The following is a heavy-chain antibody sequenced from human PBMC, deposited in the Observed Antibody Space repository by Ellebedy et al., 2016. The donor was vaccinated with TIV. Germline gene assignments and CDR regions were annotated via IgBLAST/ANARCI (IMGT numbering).Heavy chain of an antibody. V-gene: IGHV4-39*07. D-gene: IGHD6-25*01. CDR1: GGSISSGGYY. Sequence: SETLSLTXTVSGGSISSGGYYWGWIRQPPGKGLEWIGSIYYSGRTHYNPSLKSRVTISVDTSKNQFSLKLSSVTAADTAVYYCARDSDSSEWYGLVNFDNWGQGTLVTVSS. J-gene: IGHJ4*02. CDR3: ARDSDSSEWYGLVNFDN. CDR2: IYYSGRT.